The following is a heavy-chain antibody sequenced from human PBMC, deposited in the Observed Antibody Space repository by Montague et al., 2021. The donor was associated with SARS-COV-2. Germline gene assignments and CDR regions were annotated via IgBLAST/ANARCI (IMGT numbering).Heavy chain of an antibody. CDR3: ARDRFDFGAGRQGTIDF. CDR1: AHGITNRN. J-gene: IGHJ4*02. D-gene: IGHD3-10*01. Sequence: SETLSLTCTVPAHGITNRNWAWVRKTTGQELEWIARTHFTGKTKIRPFFSSRLTMSADTSKNQFSLKLTSVTAADTAIYFCARDRFDFGAGRQGTIDFWGQGTLVTVSS. CDR2: THFTGKT. V-gene: IGHV4-4*07.